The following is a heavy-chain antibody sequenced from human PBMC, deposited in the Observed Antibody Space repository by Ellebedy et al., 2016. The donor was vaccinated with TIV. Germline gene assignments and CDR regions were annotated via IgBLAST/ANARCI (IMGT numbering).Heavy chain of an antibody. Sequence: GESLKISCAASGYTFTSYWMHWVRQAPGKGLVWVSHINGDGSHTIYADSVKGRFTISRDNAKNTLYLQMNSLRAEDTAVFYCAAYSSSEATDWYFDLWGRGTLVTVSS. CDR1: GYTFTSYW. V-gene: IGHV3-74*01. D-gene: IGHD6-13*01. CDR2: INGDGSHT. J-gene: IGHJ2*01. CDR3: AAYSSSEATDWYFDL.